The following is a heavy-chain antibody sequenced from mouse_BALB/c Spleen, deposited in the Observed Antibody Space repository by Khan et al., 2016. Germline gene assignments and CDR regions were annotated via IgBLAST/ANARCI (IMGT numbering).Heavy chain of an antibody. CDR3: ARWSYYYGSSYGWFAY. V-gene: IGHV1-7*01. CDR2: INPSTGYT. CDR1: GYTITDYW. D-gene: IGHD1-1*01. J-gene: IGHJ3*01. Sequence: QVQLQQSGAELTKPGASVKMSCKASGYTITDYWMHWVKQRPGQGLEWIGYINPSTGYTKYNQMFKDKATLTADKSSSTAYMQLSSLTSEDSAVYYSARWSYYYGSSYGWFAYWGQGTLVTVSA.